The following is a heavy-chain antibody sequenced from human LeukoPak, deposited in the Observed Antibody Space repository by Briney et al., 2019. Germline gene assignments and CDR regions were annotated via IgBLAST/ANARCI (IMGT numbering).Heavy chain of an antibody. V-gene: IGHV3-7*01. Sequence: GGSLRLSCAASGFTFSSYWMSWVRQAPGKGLEWVANIKQDGSEKYYVDSVKGRFTISRDNAKNSMYLQMNSLRTEDTAVYYCARVKDHRGIAVAGSDYWGQGTLVTVSS. CDR2: IKQDGSEK. D-gene: IGHD6-13*01. CDR1: GFTFSSYW. J-gene: IGHJ4*02. CDR3: ARVKDHRGIAVAGSDY.